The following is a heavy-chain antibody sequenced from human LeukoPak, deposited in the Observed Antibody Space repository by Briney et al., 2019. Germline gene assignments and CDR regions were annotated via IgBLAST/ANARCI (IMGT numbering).Heavy chain of an antibody. V-gene: IGHV4-4*07. CDR3: ARGRRGYSYGPRNWFDP. D-gene: IGHD5-18*01. CDR2: IYTSGST. CDR1: GGSISSYY. J-gene: IGHJ5*02. Sequence: TSETLSLTCTVSGGSISSYYWSWIRQTAGKGLEWIGRIYTSGSTNYNPSLKSRVTMSVDTSKNQFSLKLSSVTAADTAVYYCARGRRGYSYGPRNWFDPWGQGTLVTVSS.